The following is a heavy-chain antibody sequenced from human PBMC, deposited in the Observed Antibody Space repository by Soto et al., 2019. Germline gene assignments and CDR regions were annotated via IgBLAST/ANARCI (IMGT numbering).Heavy chain of an antibody. D-gene: IGHD3-22*01. CDR1: GGTFSSYA. CDR2: IIPIFGTA. Sequence: SVKVSCKASGGTFSSYAISWVRQAPGQGLEWMGGIIPIFGTANYAQKFQGRVTITADESTSTAYMELSSLRSEDTAVYYCARDVNDSSVPAGYWGQGTLVTVSS. J-gene: IGHJ4*02. V-gene: IGHV1-69*13. CDR3: ARDVNDSSVPAGY.